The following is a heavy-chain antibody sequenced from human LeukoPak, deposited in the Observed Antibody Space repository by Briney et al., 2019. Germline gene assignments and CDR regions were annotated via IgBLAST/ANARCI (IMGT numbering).Heavy chain of an antibody. J-gene: IGHJ5*01. CDR1: GGSISSYY. CDR3: AIVVTARPWFDS. D-gene: IGHD5-18*01. V-gene: IGHV4-59*01. Sequence: SETLSLTCTVSGGSISSYYWSWLRQPPGKGLEWIGYIYYSGSTNYNPSLKSRVTISVDTSKIQFSLKLNSVTAADTAVYYCAIVVTARPWFDSWGQGTLVTVSS. CDR2: IYYSGST.